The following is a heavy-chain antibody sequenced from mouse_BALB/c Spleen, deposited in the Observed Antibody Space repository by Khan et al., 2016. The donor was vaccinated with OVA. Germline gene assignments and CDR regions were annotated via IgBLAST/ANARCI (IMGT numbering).Heavy chain of an antibody. J-gene: IGHJ2*01. V-gene: IGHV3-2*02. CDR1: GYSITSGYA. Sequence: EVKLEVSGPGLVKPSQSLSLTCTVTGYSITSGYAWNWIRQFPGNKLEWMGYISYSGGTSYNPSLKSRISITRDTSKNQFFLQLNSVTTEDTATYYCARGNYYGYYFDYWGQGTPLTGPS. CDR3: ARGNYYGYYFDY. CDR2: ISYSGGT. D-gene: IGHD1-1*01.